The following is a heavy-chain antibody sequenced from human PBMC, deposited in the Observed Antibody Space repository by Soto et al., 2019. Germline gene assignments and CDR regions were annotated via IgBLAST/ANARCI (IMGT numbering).Heavy chain of an antibody. CDR3: ARDRPPGSLYGMDA. V-gene: IGHV1-18*01. CDR2: ISTDSGYT. Sequence: QIQLVQSGGEVGRPGASVTVSCEASGYIFTTYGLSWVRQTPAHGLEWMGWISTDSGYTQYSQLLQGRVTMTRDTSTNTAYMELRDLTFDDTGIYYCARDRPPGSLYGMDAWGQGTAVTVSS. CDR1: GYIFTTYG. J-gene: IGHJ6*02.